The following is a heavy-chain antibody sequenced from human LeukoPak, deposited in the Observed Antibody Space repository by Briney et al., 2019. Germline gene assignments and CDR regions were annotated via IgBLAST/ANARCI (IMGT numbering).Heavy chain of an antibody. D-gene: IGHD2-15*01. CDR2: ICGSGGST. CDR1: GVTFYTYA. J-gene: IGHJ4*02. V-gene: IGHV3-23*01. Sequence: RGSLRLSCAASGVTFYTYAMSCGRHAPGEGLEWGSAICGSGGSTYYADSVKGRFTISRDNSKNTLYLQIHSLKAEDTAVYYCAKGKGSSSSSIDWWGQGALVTVSS. CDR3: AKGKGSSSSSIDW.